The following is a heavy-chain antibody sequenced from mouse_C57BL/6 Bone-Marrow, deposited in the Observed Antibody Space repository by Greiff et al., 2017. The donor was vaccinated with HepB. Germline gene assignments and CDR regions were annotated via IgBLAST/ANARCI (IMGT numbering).Heavy chain of an antibody. CDR3: ARRSNYETAWFAY. D-gene: IGHD2-5*01. CDR2: IYPRSGNT. CDR1: GYTFTSYG. V-gene: IGHV1-81*01. J-gene: IGHJ3*01. Sequence: VKLMESGAELARPGASVKLSCKASGYTFTSYGISWVKQRTGQGLEWIGEIYPRSGNTYYNEKFKGKATLTADKSSSTAYMELRSLTSEDSAVYFCARRSNYETAWFAYWGQGTLVTVSA.